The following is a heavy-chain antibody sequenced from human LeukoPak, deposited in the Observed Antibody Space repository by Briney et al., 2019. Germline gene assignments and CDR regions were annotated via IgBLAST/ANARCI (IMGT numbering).Heavy chain of an antibody. CDR3: ARIRDGYNDAFDY. D-gene: IGHD5-24*01. CDR2: INPNGDST. Sequence: GASVKVSCKASGYTFTNYYLHWVRQAPGQGLEWMGIINPNGDSTNYAQKFQGRVTMTRDMSTSTVYMELSSLRSEDTAMYYCARIRDGYNDAFDYWGQGTLLTISS. V-gene: IGHV1-46*01. J-gene: IGHJ4*02. CDR1: GYTFTNYY.